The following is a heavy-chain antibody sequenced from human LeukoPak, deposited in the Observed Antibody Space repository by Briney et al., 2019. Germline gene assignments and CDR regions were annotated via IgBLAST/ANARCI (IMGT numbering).Heavy chain of an antibody. CDR3: ARDRGYSTFDY. CDR1: GFTVSSNY. J-gene: IGHJ4*02. D-gene: IGHD4-23*01. V-gene: IGHV3-66*01. CDR2: IYSGGST. Sequence: GGSLRLSCAASGFTVSSNYMSWVRQAPGKGLEWVSVIYSGGSTYYADSVKGRFTISRDNAKNSLFLQMNSLRVEDTAVYYCARDRGYSTFDYWGQGTLVTVSS.